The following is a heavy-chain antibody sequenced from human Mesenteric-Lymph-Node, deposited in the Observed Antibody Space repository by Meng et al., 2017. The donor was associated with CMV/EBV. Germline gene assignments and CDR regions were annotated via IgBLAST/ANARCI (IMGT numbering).Heavy chain of an antibody. V-gene: IGHV3-74*01. D-gene: IGHD3-10*01. Sequence: SGFTFSSYWMHWVRQAPGKGLVWVSRINSDGGNATYVDSVKGRFTISRDNTKNTLHLQMNSLGADDTALYYCARGGTMVRGVPPLEYWGRGTLVTVSS. J-gene: IGHJ4*02. CDR1: GFTFSSYW. CDR2: INSDGGNA. CDR3: ARGGTMVRGVPPLEY.